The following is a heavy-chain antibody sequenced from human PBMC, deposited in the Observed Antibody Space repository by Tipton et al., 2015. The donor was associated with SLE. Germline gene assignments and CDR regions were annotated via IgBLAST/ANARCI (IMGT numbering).Heavy chain of an antibody. CDR3: ARGANHYYDSSGSAFDI. V-gene: IGHV3-53*04. J-gene: IGHJ3*02. Sequence: QLVQSGGGLVQPGGSLRLSCAVSGFTVSSNYMSWVRQAPGKGLEWVSVIYSGGSTYYADSVKGRFTISRHNSKNTLYLQMNSLRAEDTAVYYCARGANHYYDSSGSAFDIWGQGTMVTVSS. CDR1: GFTVSSNY. D-gene: IGHD3-22*01. CDR2: IYSGGST.